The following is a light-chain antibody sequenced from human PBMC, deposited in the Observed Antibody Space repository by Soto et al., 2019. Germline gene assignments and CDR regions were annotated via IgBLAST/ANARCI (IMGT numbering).Light chain of an antibody. J-gene: IGKJ4*01. CDR2: AAS. CDR3: QQLHSFPLT. Sequence: DIQLTQSPSFLSASVGDRVTITCRASQGISSYLAWYQEKPGKAPKLLLYAASILQSGVPSRFSGSGSGTEFTLTISSLQPEDFATYYCQQLHSFPLTFGGGTKVEI. V-gene: IGKV1-9*01. CDR1: QGISSY.